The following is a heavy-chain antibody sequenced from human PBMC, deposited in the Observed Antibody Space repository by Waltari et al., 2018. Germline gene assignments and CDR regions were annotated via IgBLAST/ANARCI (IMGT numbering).Heavy chain of an antibody. V-gene: IGHV1-69*14. J-gene: IGHJ4*02. CDR3: ARARTTVTPLAFDY. Sequence: QVQLVQSGAEVKKPGSSVKVSCKASGGTFSSYAISWVRQAPGQGLEWMGGIIPIFGTANYAQKFQGRVTITADKSTSTAYMELSSVTAADTAVYYCARARTTVTPLAFDYWGQGTLVTVSS. CDR2: IIPIFGTA. D-gene: IGHD4-17*01. CDR1: GGTFSSYA.